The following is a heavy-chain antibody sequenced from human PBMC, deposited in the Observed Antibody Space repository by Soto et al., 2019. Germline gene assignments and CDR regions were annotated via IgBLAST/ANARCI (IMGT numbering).Heavy chain of an antibody. CDR1: GDSISSSTYY. J-gene: IGHJ5*02. Sequence: TSETLSLTCPVSGDSISSSTYYSGWIRQHPGKGLERIGSIYYSGSTYYNPSLKSRVTISVHTSNNQVSLELSSVNTADKAESYCASGSGLIAAAGIEWFDPWGQGTLVTVS. CDR3: ASGSGLIAAAGIEWFDP. D-gene: IGHD6-13*01. CDR2: IYYSGST. V-gene: IGHV4-39*01.